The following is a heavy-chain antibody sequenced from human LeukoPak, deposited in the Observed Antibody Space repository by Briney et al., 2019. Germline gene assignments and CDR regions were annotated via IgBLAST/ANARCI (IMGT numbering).Heavy chain of an antibody. CDR3: ARSRMAAAGYYFYYGMDV. CDR1: GYTFTSYG. V-gene: IGHV1-18*01. Sequence: ASVKVSCKASGYTFTSYGISWVRQAPGQGLEWMGWISAYNGNTNYAQKLQGRVTMTTDTSTSTAYMELRSLRSDDTAVYYCARSRMAAAGYYFYYGMDVWGQGTTVTVSS. D-gene: IGHD6-13*01. CDR2: ISAYNGNT. J-gene: IGHJ6*02.